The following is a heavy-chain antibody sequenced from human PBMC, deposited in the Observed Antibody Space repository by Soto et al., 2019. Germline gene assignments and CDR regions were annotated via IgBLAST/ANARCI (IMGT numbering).Heavy chain of an antibody. CDR2: VNHSGEA. V-gene: IGHV4-34*09. CDR1: GGSFRNYY. D-gene: IGHD3-22*01. Sequence: KSSETLSLTSGVYGGSFRNYYWIWVRQPPGKGLEWIGEVNHSGEATYNPSLQSRVTISVDTSKNQFSLKLSSVTAADTAVYYCASQYYYDSSGYSAPYGMDVWGQGTTVTVS. J-gene: IGHJ6*02. CDR3: ASQYYYDSSGYSAPYGMDV.